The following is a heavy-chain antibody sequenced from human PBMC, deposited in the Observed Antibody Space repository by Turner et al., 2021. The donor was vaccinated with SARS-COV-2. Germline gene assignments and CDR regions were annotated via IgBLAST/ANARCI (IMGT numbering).Heavy chain of an antibody. J-gene: IGHJ4*02. CDR3: ARELDY. V-gene: IGHV4-59*01. Sequence: QVQLPESGPGLVKPSEALSLTCTVSGDSISSYYWRWIRQPPGKGLEWIGYIYYTGSTNYNPSLKSRVTISVDTSKNQFSLKLSSVTAADTAVYYCARELDYWGQGTLVTVSS. CDR1: GDSISSYY. CDR2: IYYTGST.